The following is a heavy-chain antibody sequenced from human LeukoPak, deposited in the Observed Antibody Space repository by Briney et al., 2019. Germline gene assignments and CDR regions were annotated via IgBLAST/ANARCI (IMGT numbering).Heavy chain of an antibody. CDR2: INPNSGGT. Sequence: ASVKVSCKASGYTFTGYYMHWVRQAPGQGLEWMGWINPNSGGTNYAQKFQGRVTMTRDTSISTAYMELSRLRSDDTAVYYCARPTYSSSRYFDLWGRGALVTVSS. CDR1: GYTFTGYY. J-gene: IGHJ2*01. CDR3: ARPTYSSSRYFDL. D-gene: IGHD6-6*01. V-gene: IGHV1-2*02.